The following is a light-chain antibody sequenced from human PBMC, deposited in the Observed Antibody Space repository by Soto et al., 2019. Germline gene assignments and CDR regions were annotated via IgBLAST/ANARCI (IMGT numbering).Light chain of an antibody. Sequence: QSALTQPASVSGSPGQSITISCTGTSSDVGGYSYVSWYQQHPGKAPKLMIYDVSNRPSGVSNRLSGSKSGYTASLTISGLQAEDEADYYCSSYTSSSTVVFGGGTKLIVL. J-gene: IGLJ2*01. V-gene: IGLV2-14*01. CDR1: SSDVGGYSY. CDR3: SSYTSSSTVV. CDR2: DVS.